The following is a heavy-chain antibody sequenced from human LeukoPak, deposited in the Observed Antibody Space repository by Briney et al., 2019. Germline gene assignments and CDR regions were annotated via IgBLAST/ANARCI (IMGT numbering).Heavy chain of an antibody. CDR1: GGSISSGDYY. V-gene: IGHV4-61*08. D-gene: IGHD3-10*01. Sequence: SQTLSLTCTVSGGSISSGDYYWSWIRQPPGKGLEWIGYIYYSGNTNYNPSLKSRVTISVDTSKNQFSLKLSSETAADTAVYYCATDNSYGSGSYYTWGQGTLVTVSS. CDR3: ATDNSYGSGSYYT. J-gene: IGHJ4*02. CDR2: IYYSGNT.